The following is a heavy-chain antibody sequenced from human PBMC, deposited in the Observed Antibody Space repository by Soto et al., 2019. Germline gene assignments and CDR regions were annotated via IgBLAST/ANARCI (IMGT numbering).Heavy chain of an antibody. D-gene: IGHD6-19*01. CDR1: GGSIRSYY. Sequence: PSETLSLTCTVSGGSIRSYYWSWIRQPPGKGLEWIGYVYYTGTSNYNPSLKTRVTISADTSRNQFSLKLSSVTAADTAVYYCARFAYSSGFYFFDYWGQGTLVTVSS. J-gene: IGHJ4*02. CDR2: VYYTGTS. CDR3: ARFAYSSGFYFFDY. V-gene: IGHV4-59*01.